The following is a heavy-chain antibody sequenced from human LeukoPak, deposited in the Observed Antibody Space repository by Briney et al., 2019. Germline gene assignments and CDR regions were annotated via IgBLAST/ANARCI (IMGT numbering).Heavy chain of an antibody. D-gene: IGHD3-3*01. J-gene: IGHJ4*02. V-gene: IGHV3-23*01. Sequence: GGSLRLYCAASGFIFSGDDMNWVRQAPGTGLDWVSGITGGGDNTFYADSVKGRFTISRDNSKNTVYLQMNSLRAEDTAIYYCAIVSWSGYHSWGQGILVTVSS. CDR2: ITGGGDNT. CDR3: AIVSWSGYHS. CDR1: GFIFSGDD.